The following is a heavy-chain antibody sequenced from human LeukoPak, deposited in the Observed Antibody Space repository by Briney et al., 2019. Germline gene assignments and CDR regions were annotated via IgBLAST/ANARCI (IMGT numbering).Heavy chain of an antibody. V-gene: IGHV3-11*01. CDR3: ASDIVATSGDF. D-gene: IGHD5-12*01. Sequence: PGGSLRLSCAASGFTFSDYYMSWIRQAPGKGLEWVAYSTSTGDDIYYADSVRGRFTMSRDNAKNALFLRMDSLIVEDTATYYCASDIVATSGDFWGQGTLVSVSS. CDR2: STSTGDDI. CDR1: GFTFSDYY. J-gene: IGHJ4*02.